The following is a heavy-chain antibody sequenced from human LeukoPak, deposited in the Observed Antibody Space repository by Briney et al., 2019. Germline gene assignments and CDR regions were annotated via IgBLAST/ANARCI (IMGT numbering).Heavy chain of an antibody. D-gene: IGHD2-21*02. CDR2: IYYSGST. CDR3: ARRVVVVTAIGYFDY. Sequence: SETLSLTCTVSGGYISSSSYYWGWIRQPPGKGLEWIGSIYYSGSTYYNPSLKSRVTISVDTSKNQFSLKLSSVTAADTAVYYCARRVVVVTAIGYFDYWGQGTLVTVSS. V-gene: IGHV4-39*01. CDR1: GGYISSSSYY. J-gene: IGHJ4*02.